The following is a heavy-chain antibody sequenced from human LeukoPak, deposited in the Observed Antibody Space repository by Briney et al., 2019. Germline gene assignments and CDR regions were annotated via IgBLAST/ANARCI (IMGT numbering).Heavy chain of an antibody. J-gene: IGHJ4*02. V-gene: IGHV4-34*01. CDR2: INHSRST. CDR3: ARGNYGDYFDY. Sequence: NPSETLSLTCAVYGVSFSGYYWSWIRQPPGKGLEWIGEINHSRSTNYNPSLKSRVTISVDTSKNQFSLKLSSVTAADTAVYYCARGNYGDYFDYWGQGTLVTVSS. CDR1: GVSFSGYY. D-gene: IGHD4-17*01.